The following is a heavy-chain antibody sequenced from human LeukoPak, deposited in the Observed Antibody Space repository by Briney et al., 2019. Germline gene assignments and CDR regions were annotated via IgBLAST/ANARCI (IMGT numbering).Heavy chain of an antibody. V-gene: IGHV3-74*01. Sequence: PGGSLRLSCAVSGFTFSSSWMHWVRQAPGKGLVWVSHIKTDGSTTAYADSVKGRFTISRDNAKNTLYLQMNSLRAEDTGVYYCARDPRGDPPFDYWGQGTLVTVSS. J-gene: IGHJ4*02. CDR2: IKTDGSTT. D-gene: IGHD2-21*01. CDR1: GFTFSSSW. CDR3: ARDPRGDPPFDY.